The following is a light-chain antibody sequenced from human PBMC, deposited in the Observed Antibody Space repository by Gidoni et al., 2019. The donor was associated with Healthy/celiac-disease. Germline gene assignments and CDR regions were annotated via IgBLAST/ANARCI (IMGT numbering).Light chain of an antibody. V-gene: IGKV1-8*01. CDR1: QGISSY. J-gene: IGKJ2*01. Sequence: AIRMTQSPSSFSASTGDRVTITCRASQGISSYLAWYQQKPGKAPKLLIYAASTLQSGVPSRFSGSGSGTDFTLTIRCLQSEDFATYYCQQDYSYPYTFGQGTKLEIK. CDR2: AAS. CDR3: QQDYSYPYT.